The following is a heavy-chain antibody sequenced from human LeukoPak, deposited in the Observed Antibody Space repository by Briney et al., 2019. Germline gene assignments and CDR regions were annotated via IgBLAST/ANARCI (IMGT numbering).Heavy chain of an antibody. J-gene: IGHJ3*02. CDR1: GGSISSYY. D-gene: IGHD2-15*01. V-gene: IGHV4-59*01. Sequence: KPSETLSLTCTVSGGSISSYYWSWIRQPPGKGLEWIGYIYYSGSTNYNPSLKSRVTISVDTSKNQFSLKLSSVTAADTAVYYCARAEEEDLDIWGQGTMVTVSS. CDR3: ARAEEEDLDI. CDR2: IYYSGST.